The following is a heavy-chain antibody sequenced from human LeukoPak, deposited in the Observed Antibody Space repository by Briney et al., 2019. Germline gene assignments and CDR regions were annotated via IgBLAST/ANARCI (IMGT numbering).Heavy chain of an antibody. CDR1: GFTFSTFA. CDR3: AKDRNDDIVTGDNWLDS. J-gene: IGHJ5*01. D-gene: IGHD3-9*01. CDR2: IIDSGGAT. Sequence: GGSLRLSCVASGFTFSTFAISWVRQAPRRGLEWVSSIIDSGGATYYADSVKGRFTISRDNSKNTLYLQMNSLRAEDTAVYYCAKDRNDDIVTGDNWLDSWGQGTLVTVSS. V-gene: IGHV3-23*01.